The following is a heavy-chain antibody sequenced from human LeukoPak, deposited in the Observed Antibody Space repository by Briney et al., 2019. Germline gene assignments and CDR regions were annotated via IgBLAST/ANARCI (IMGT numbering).Heavy chain of an antibody. CDR3: TRGAAVAGTGQYFDY. D-gene: IGHD6-19*01. Sequence: GESLKISCKGSGYSFTSYWIGWVRQMPGKGVEWMGIIYPGDSDTRYSPSFQGQVTISADKSISTAYLQWSSLKASDTAMYYCTRGAAVAGTGQYFDYWGQGTLVTVSS. CDR1: GYSFTSYW. V-gene: IGHV5-51*01. CDR2: IYPGDSDT. J-gene: IGHJ4*02.